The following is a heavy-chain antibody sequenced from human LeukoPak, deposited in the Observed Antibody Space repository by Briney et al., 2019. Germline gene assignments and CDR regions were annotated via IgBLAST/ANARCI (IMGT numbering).Heavy chain of an antibody. CDR1: GGSMTNHY. CDR2: MYFSGRT. Sequence: SETLSLTCTVSGGSMTNHYWSWIRQPAGKGLEWIGRMYFSGRTHYNPSHKSRVTMSVDTSKNQFSLKVSSVTAADTAVYYCARVGSDGSYFDYWGQGTLVTVSS. V-gene: IGHV4-4*07. D-gene: IGHD1-26*01. CDR3: ARVGSDGSYFDY. J-gene: IGHJ4*02.